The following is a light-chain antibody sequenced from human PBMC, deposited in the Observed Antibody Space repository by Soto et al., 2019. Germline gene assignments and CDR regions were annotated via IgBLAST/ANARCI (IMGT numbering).Light chain of an antibody. CDR3: QQYNSYLWT. V-gene: IGKV1-5*03. CDR2: EAS. CDR1: QTFGRW. Sequence: DIQMTQSPSTLSASVGDRVTITCRASQTFGRWLAWFQQKPGKAPKLLIYEASNLPSGVPSRFSGSGSGTEFTLTISSLQPDDFATYYCQQYNSYLWTFGQGTKVESK. J-gene: IGKJ1*01.